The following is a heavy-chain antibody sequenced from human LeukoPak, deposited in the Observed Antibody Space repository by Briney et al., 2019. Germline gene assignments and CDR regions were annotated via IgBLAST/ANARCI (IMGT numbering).Heavy chain of an antibody. CDR1: GFTFDDYA. CDR2: ISWNSGSI. CDR3: AKDLKAVAGPSIDY. Sequence: PGRSLRLSCAASGFTFDDYAMRWVRQAPGKGLEWVSGISWNSGSIGYADSVKGRFTISRDNAKNSLYLQMNSLRAEDTALYYCAKDLKAVAGPSIDYWGQGTLVTVSS. V-gene: IGHV3-9*01. J-gene: IGHJ4*02. D-gene: IGHD6-19*01.